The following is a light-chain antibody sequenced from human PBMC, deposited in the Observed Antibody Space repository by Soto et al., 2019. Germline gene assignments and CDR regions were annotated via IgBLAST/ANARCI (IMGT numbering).Light chain of an antibody. CDR1: QGVGRY. CDR2: DTS. V-gene: IGKV3-11*01. CDR3: QQRSDWPLT. J-gene: IGKJ4*01. Sequence: EIVLTQSPATLALSPGERATLSCRASQGVGRYLAWYQQKPGQAPRLLIYDTSNRATGIPARFSGSGSGTDFTLTVSSLEPEDFAVYYCQQRSDWPLTFGGGTKVEIK.